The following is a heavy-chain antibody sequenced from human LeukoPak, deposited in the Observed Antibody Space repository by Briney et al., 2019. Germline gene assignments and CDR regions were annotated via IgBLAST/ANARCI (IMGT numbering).Heavy chain of an antibody. Sequence: GGSLRLSCAASGFTFSSYSMNWVRQVPGKGLEWVSSISSSSSYIYYADSVKGRFTISRDNAKNSLYLQMNSLRAEDTAVYYCARGTITFGGVIGDFDYWGQGTLVTVSS. CDR3: ARGTITFGGVIGDFDY. CDR1: GFTFSSYS. J-gene: IGHJ4*02. CDR2: ISSSSSYI. D-gene: IGHD3-16*02. V-gene: IGHV3-21*01.